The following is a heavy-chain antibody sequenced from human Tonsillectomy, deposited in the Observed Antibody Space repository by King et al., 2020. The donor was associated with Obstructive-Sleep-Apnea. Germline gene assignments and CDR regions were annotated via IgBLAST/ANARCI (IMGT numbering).Heavy chain of an antibody. V-gene: IGHV4-59*08. CDR1: GGSISNYY. J-gene: IGHJ4*02. CDR3: ARHRGVEDYGGYGDYFDY. D-gene: IGHD5-12*01. CDR2: MYYSGNT. Sequence: QLQESGPGLVKPSETLSLTCTVSGGSISNYYWSWIRQPPGKGLEWIGYMYYSGNTNFNPSLKIRVTISADTSKIQLSLRLSSVTAADTAVYYCARHRGVEDYGGYGDYFDYWGQGTLVTVSS.